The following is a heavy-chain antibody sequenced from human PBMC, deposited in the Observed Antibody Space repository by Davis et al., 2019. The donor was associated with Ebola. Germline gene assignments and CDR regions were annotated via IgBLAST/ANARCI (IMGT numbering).Heavy chain of an antibody. J-gene: IGHJ5*01. V-gene: IGHV4-34*01. CDR1: GGSFSDYF. CDR2: ISHHSGYT. Sequence: SETLSLTCAVYGGSFSDYFWSWIRQSPEKGLEWIGEISHHSGYTNYNPSLSSRVAISVDSSKNQFSLKVNSVTAAETATYYCARTTKTNVEDSGLGYNSFDSWGQGVLVSVSS. CDR3: ARTTKTNVEDSGLGYNSFDS. D-gene: IGHD4-17*01.